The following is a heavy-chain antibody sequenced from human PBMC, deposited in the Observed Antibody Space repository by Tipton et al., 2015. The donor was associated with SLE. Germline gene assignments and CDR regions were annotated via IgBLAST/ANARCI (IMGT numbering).Heavy chain of an antibody. V-gene: IGHV4-38-2*01. J-gene: IGHJ4*02. Sequence: LVQPSETLSLTCAVSGYSISSGYYWGWIRQPPGKGLEWIGSIYYSGSTYYNPSLKSRVTISVDTSKNQFSLKLSSVTAADTAVYYCARHDGYNQFDYWGQGTLVTVSS. CDR3: ARHDGYNQFDY. CDR1: GYSISSGYY. D-gene: IGHD5-24*01. CDR2: IYYSGST.